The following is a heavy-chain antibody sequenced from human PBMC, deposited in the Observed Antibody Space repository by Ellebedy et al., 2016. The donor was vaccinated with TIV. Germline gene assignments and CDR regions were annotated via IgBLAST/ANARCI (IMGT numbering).Heavy chain of an antibody. CDR3: AKERATGSYSTDVCDI. J-gene: IGHJ3*02. D-gene: IGHD1-26*01. CDR1: GFTFSSYA. Sequence: PGGSLRLSCAASGFTFSSYAMSWVRQAPGKGLEWVSTISSAGSRTYYADAVEGRFIISRDNSKKTLYLQMNSLRAEDTAVYYCAKERATGSYSTDVCDIWGQGTMVTVSS. CDR2: ISSAGSRT. V-gene: IGHV3-23*01.